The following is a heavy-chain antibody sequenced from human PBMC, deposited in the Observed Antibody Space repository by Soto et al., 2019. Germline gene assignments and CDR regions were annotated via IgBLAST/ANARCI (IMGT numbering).Heavy chain of an antibody. J-gene: IGHJ4*02. V-gene: IGHV1-69*06. D-gene: IGHD2-21*02. CDR1: GGTFSSNT. CDR2: IIPLFGTP. CDR3: ASKAACGGDCYAFDA. Sequence: QVQLVQSGAEVKKPGSSVKISCKASGGTFSSNTINWVRQAAGQGLEWMGGIIPLFGTPNYPEKFQGRVTITADKSTNTEYMELSGLRSEDTAVYYCASKAACGGDCYAFDAGGQGTLVTVS.